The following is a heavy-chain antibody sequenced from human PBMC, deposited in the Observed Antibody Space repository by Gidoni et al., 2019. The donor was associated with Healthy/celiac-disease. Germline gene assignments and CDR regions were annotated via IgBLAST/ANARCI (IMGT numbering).Heavy chain of an antibody. CDR3: TTPGNPDFDFDL. CDR2: IKSKTDGGTT. Sequence: WVRQVPGKGLEWFGRIKSKTDGGTTDYAAPVKGRVTISRDDSKNTLYLQMNSLKTEDTAVYYCTTPGNPDFDFDLWGRGTLVTVSS. V-gene: IGHV3-15*01. D-gene: IGHD4-4*01. J-gene: IGHJ2*01.